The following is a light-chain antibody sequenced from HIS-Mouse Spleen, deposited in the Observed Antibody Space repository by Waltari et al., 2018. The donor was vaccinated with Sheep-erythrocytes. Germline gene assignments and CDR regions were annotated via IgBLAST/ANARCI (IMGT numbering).Light chain of an antibody. V-gene: IGKV1D-13*01. CDR3: QQFNNYPRT. CDR2: DPS. CDR1: QGISSA. J-gene: IGKJ1*01. Sequence: AIQLTQSTSSLSASVGDRVTITCRASQGISSALAWYQQKPGKAPKLLIYDPSSLESGVPSRFSGSGSGTDFTLTISSLQPEDFATYYCQQFNNYPRTFGQGTKVEIK.